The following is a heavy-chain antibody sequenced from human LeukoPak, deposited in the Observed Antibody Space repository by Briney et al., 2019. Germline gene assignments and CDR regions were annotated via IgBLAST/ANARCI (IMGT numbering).Heavy chain of an antibody. CDR3: ARDRSPEHYYDSSHWDYYYGMDV. CDR2: IYYSGSA. CDR1: GGSISNYY. D-gene: IGHD3-22*01. V-gene: IGHV4-59*01. J-gene: IGHJ6*02. Sequence: SETLSLTCTVSGGSISNYYWSWIRQPPGKGLEWIGYIYYSGSANYNPSLKSRVTISVGTSKNQFSLKLSSVTAADTAVYYCARDRSPEHYYDSSHWDYYYGMDVWGQGTTVTVSS.